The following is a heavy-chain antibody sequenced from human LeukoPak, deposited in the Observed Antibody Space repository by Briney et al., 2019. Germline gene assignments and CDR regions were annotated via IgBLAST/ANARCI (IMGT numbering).Heavy chain of an antibody. CDR2: INHSGST. J-gene: IGHJ4*02. D-gene: IGHD6-13*01. CDR3: ARKPLAAAGKIDY. Sequence: SETLSLTCAVYGGSFSGYYWSWIRQPPGKGLECIGEINHSGSTNYNPSLKSRVTISVDTSKNQFSLKLSSVTAADTAVYYCARKPLAAAGKIDYWGQGTLVTVSS. V-gene: IGHV4-34*01. CDR1: GGSFSGYY.